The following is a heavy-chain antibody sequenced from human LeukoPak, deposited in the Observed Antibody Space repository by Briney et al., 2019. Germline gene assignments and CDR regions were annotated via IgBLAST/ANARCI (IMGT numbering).Heavy chain of an antibody. CDR1: GGSFSGCY. V-gene: IGHV4-34*01. J-gene: IGHJ5*02. Sequence: SSGTLSLTCAVYGGSFSGCYWSWIRQPPGKGLEWIGEINHSGSTNYNPSLKSRVTISVDTSKNQFSLKLSSVTAADTAVYYCARTRYYYGSGSYYFDPWGQGTLVTVSS. CDR2: INHSGST. CDR3: ARTRYYYGSGSYYFDP. D-gene: IGHD3-10*01.